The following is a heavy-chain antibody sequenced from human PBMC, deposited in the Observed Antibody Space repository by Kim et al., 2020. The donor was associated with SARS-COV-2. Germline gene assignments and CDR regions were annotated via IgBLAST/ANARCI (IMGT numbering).Heavy chain of an antibody. Sequence: GGSLRLSCTASGFTFSNAWMSWVRQAPGKGLEWVGRVKSETDGGATDYAAPVKGRFTISRDDSKNMLYLQMNSLKIEDTAVYYCTTYFQSSSYHWGQGTLVTVSS. J-gene: IGHJ5*02. CDR1: GFTFSNAW. CDR3: TTYFQSSSYH. D-gene: IGHD6-19*01. CDR2: VKSETDGGAT. V-gene: IGHV3-15*01.